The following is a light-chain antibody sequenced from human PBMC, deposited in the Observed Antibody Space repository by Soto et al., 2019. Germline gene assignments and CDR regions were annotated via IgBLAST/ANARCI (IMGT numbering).Light chain of an antibody. J-gene: IGKJ2*01. CDR3: QQYFGTPPT. CDR1: QNLFYGKTSKDY. Sequence: DIVMTQSPDSLAVSLGERVTINCRSSQNLFYGKTSKDYLAWYQQKSGQPPKLLISWASTRQSGVPDRFSGSGSGTDFALTISSLQSEDVAVYYCQQYFGTPPTFGLGTKLEI. CDR2: WAS. V-gene: IGKV4-1*01.